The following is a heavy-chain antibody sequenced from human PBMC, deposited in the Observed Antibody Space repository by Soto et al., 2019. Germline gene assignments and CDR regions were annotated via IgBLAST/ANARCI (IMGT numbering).Heavy chain of an antibody. Sequence: PSETLSLTCTVSGGSISSGAYYWSWIRQHPGKGLEWIGYIYYSGSTYYNPSLKSRVTISVDTSKNQFSLKLSSVTAADTAVYYCARAEGKQLYDYYYYGMDVWGQGTTVTVSS. CDR3: ARAEGKQLYDYYYYGMDV. V-gene: IGHV4-31*03. J-gene: IGHJ6*02. CDR2: IYYSGST. D-gene: IGHD2-8*01. CDR1: GGSISSGAYY.